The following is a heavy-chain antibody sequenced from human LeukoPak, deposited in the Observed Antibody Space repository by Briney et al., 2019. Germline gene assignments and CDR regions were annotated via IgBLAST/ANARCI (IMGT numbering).Heavy chain of an antibody. D-gene: IGHD3-16*01. CDR2: LSAVGST. J-gene: IGHJ3*02. CDR1: GFTFSSYN. CDR3: ARETGGWDAFDI. V-gene: IGHV3-66*01. Sequence: GGSLRLSCAASGFTFSSYNMNWVRQAPRTGLEWVSVLSAVGSTYYADSVKGRFTISRDNSKNTVYLQMNSLTADDTAIYYCARETGGWDAFDIWGQGTMVAVSS.